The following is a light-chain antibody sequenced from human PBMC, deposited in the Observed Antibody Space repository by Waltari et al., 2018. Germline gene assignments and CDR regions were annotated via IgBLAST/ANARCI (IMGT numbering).Light chain of an antibody. CDR1: SGDVGTYNY. V-gene: IGLV2-11*01. J-gene: IGLJ1*01. Sequence: QSVLTQPRSVSGSPGQSVTISCTGGSGDVGTYNYVSWYQHHPGQAPKVIIYEVTERSSGVPDRFSGFKSGNTASMTSSGLQAEDEADYYCCSDAGGPYVCGSGTKVSVL. CDR2: EVT. CDR3: CSDAGGPYV.